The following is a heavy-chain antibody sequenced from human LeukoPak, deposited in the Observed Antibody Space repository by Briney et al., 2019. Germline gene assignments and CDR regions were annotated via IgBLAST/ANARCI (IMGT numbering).Heavy chain of an antibody. CDR1: GGSFSGYY. J-gene: IGHJ5*02. Sequence: SETLSLTCAVYGGSFSGYYWSWIRQPPGKGLEWIGEINHSGSTNYNPSLKSRVTISVDTSKNQFSLKLSSVTAADTAVYYCARHPIRSYVLRYFDWLSNWFDPWGQGTLVTVSS. D-gene: IGHD3-9*01. V-gene: IGHV4-34*01. CDR3: ARHPIRSYVLRYFDWLSNWFDP. CDR2: INHSGST.